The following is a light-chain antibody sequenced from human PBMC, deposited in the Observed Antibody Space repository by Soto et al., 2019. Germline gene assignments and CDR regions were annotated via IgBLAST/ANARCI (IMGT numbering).Light chain of an antibody. Sequence: SSELTQPPSVSVAPGKTARITCGGNNIGSKSVHWYQQKPGQAPVLVIYYDSDRPSGIPERFSGSNSGNTATLTISRVEDGDEADYYCQVWDSREVFGGGTKLTVL. CDR1: NIGSKS. J-gene: IGLJ2*01. CDR2: YDS. V-gene: IGLV3-21*04. CDR3: QVWDSREV.